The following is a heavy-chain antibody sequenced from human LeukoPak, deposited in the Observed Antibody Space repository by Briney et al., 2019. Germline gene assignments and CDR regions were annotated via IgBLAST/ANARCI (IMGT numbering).Heavy chain of an antibody. CDR2: ISSSSSYI. CDR1: GFTFSSYA. J-gene: IGHJ3*02. D-gene: IGHD6-13*01. Sequence: PGRSLRLSCAASGFTFSSYAMHWVRQAPGKGLEWVSSISSSSSYIYYADSVKGRFTISRDNAKNSLYLQMNSLRAEDTAVYYCARDSSSWSFGAFDIWGQGTMVTVSS. CDR3: ARDSSSWSFGAFDI. V-gene: IGHV3-21*01.